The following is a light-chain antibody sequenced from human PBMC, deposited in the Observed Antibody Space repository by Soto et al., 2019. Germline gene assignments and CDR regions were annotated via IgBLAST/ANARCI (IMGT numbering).Light chain of an antibody. CDR1: SGYSNYK. CDR3: GADHGSGSNFVYV. J-gene: IGLJ1*01. Sequence: QAVVTQPPSASASLEASVTLTCTLSSGYSNYKVDWYQQRPGKGPRFVMRVGTGGIVGSKGDGIPDRFSVLGSGLNRYLTIKNIQEEDESDYHCGADHGSGSNFVYVFGTGTKVTVL. V-gene: IGLV9-49*01. CDR2: VGTGGIVG.